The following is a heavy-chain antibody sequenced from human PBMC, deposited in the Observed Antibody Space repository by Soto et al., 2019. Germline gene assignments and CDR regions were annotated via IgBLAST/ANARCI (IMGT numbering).Heavy chain of an antibody. CDR3: ARGYYYDSSGSRNWFDP. J-gene: IGHJ5*02. CDR1: GYTFTSYY. D-gene: IGHD3-22*01. V-gene: IGHV1-46*01. CDR2: INPSGGST. Sequence: ASVKVSCKASGYTFTSYYMHWVRQAPGQGLEWMGIINPSGGSTSYAQKFQGRVTMTRDTSTSTVYMELSSLRSEDTAVYYCARGYYYDSSGSRNWFDPWLHGPLATVSS.